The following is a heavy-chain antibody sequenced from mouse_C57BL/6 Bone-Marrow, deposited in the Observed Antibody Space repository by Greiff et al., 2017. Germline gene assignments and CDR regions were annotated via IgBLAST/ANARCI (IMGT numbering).Heavy chain of an antibody. CDR2: IRLKSDNYAT. CDR1: GFTFSNYW. V-gene: IGHV6-3*01. CDR3: TGEWRFAY. Sequence: EVQVVESGGGLVQPGGSMKLSCVASGFTFSNYWMNWVRQSPETGLEWVAQIRLKSDNYATHYAESVKGRFTISRDDSKSSVYLHMNNLRAEDTGIYYCTGEWRFAYWGQGTLVTVSA. J-gene: IGHJ3*01.